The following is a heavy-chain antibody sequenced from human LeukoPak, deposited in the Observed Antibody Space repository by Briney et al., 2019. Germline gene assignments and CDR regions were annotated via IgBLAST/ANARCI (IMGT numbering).Heavy chain of an antibody. V-gene: IGHV3-30*03. CDR2: ISYDGSNK. J-gene: IGHJ3*02. Sequence: GGSLRLSCAASGFTFSSYGMHWVRQAPGKGLEWVAFISYDGSNKNYADSVTGRFTISRDNSKNTLYLQMNSLRAEDTAVYYCARERFRGGEGAFDIRGQGTMVTVSS. CDR1: GFTFSSYG. D-gene: IGHD3-16*01. CDR3: ARERFRGGEGAFDI.